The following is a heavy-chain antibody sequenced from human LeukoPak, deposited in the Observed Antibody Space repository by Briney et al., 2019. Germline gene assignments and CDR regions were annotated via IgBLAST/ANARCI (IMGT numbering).Heavy chain of an antibody. CDR2: ISGNGGST. J-gene: IGHJ4*02. CDR1: RFTFSTYA. V-gene: IGHV3-23*01. D-gene: IGHD5-18*01. CDR3: ARGYIYGYHY. Sequence: GGSLRLSCAASRFTFSTYAMSWVRQAPRKGLEWVSAISGNGGSTYYADSVKGRFTISRDNPKNTLFLQMNSLRAEDTAVYYCARGYIYGYHYWGQGTLVTVSS.